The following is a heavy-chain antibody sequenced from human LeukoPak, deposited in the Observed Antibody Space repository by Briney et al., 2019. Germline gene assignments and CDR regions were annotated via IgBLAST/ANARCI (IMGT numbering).Heavy chain of an antibody. J-gene: IGHJ4*02. CDR3: AREEWLQLSGSYGLHYFDY. D-gene: IGHD1-26*01. CDR1: GFTFSSYS. V-gene: IGHV3-48*04. CDR2: ITGSLSTI. Sequence: GGSLRLSCAASGFTFSSYSMNWVRQAPGKGLEWVSYITGSLSTIYYADSVKGRFTISRDNAKNSLYLQMNSLRAEDTALYYCAREEWLQLSGSYGLHYFDYWGQGTLVTVSS.